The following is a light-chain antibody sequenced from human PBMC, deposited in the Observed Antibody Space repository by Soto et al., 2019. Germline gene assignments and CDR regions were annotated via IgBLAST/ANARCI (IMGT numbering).Light chain of an antibody. J-gene: IGKJ1*01. V-gene: IGKV3-20*01. Sequence: EIVLTQSPGTLSLSPGERATLSCRASQSVSNNYLAWYQQKPGQAPSLLMYDASTRATGIPDRFSGSGSGTDFTLIISRLEPEDFAVYYCQQYGDSLLTFGQGTKVDIK. CDR1: QSVSNNY. CDR2: DAS. CDR3: QQYGDSLLT.